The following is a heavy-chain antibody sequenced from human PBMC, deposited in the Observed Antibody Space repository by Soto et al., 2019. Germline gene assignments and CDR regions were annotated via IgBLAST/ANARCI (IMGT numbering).Heavy chain of an antibody. Sequence: GGSLRFSCAASGFTFSSYAMSWVRQAPGKGLEWVSAISGSGGSTYYADSVKGRFTISRDNSKNTLYLQMNSLRAEDTAVYYCAKLVNSGYDFSLADYWGQGTLVTVSS. CDR1: GFTFSSYA. CDR2: ISGSGGST. V-gene: IGHV3-23*01. CDR3: AKLVNSGYDFSLADY. J-gene: IGHJ4*02. D-gene: IGHD5-12*01.